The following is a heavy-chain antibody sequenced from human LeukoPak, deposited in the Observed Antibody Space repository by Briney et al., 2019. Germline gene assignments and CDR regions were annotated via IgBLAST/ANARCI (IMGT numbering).Heavy chain of an antibody. CDR2: ISGSGGRT. Sequence: PGGSLRLSCAASGFMFSSYGSSWVRQAPGKGLEWVSVISGSGGRTYYAGSVKGRFTISRDNSKNTLYLQMNSLRAEDTALYYCAKDKVSGWPYYYGLDVWGQGTTVTVSS. CDR3: AKDKVSGWPYYYGLDV. V-gene: IGHV3-23*01. CDR1: GFMFSSYG. J-gene: IGHJ6*02. D-gene: IGHD6-19*01.